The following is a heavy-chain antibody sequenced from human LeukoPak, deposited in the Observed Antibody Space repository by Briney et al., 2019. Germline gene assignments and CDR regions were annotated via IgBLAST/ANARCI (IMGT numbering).Heavy chain of an antibody. CDR3: ARSSRYDIWTGYPY. CDR1: GYTFTGYY. V-gene: IGHV1-2*02. D-gene: IGHD3-9*01. Sequence: ASVNVSCKASGYTFTGYYMHWVRQAPGQGVEGMGWINANSGGTNYAQKFQGRVTMTRDTSISTAYMELSRLRSDDTAVYYCARSSRYDIWTGYPYWGQGTLVTVSP. J-gene: IGHJ4*02. CDR2: INANSGGT.